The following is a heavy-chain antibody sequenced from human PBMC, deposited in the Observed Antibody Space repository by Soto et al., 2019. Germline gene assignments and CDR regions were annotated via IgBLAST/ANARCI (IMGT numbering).Heavy chain of an antibody. J-gene: IGHJ5*02. D-gene: IGHD3-10*01. V-gene: IGHV4-34*01. Sequence: SETLSLTCAVYGGSFSGYYLSWIRQPPGKGLEWIGEINHSGSTNYNPSLKSRVTISVDTSKNQFSLKLSSVTAADTAVYYCARGKGFHYYGSGSYYNTGWFDPWGQGTLVTAPQ. CDR2: INHSGST. CDR3: ARGKGFHYYGSGSYYNTGWFDP. CDR1: GGSFSGYY.